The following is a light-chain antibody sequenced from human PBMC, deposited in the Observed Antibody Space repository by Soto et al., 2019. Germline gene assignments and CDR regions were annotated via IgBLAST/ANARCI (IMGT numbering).Light chain of an antibody. J-gene: IGKJ1*01. CDR3: QQYNSL. CDR2: KAS. V-gene: IGKV1-5*03. CDR1: QSISSW. Sequence: DIQMTQSPSTLSASVGDRVTITCRASQSISSWLAWYQQKPGKAPKLLIYKASTLESGVPSRFSGSGSGTEFTLTITGLQPDDFATYYCQQYNSLFGQGTKVEIK.